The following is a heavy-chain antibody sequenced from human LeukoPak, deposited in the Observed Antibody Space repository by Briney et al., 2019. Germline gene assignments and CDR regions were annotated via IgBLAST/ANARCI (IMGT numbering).Heavy chain of an antibody. Sequence: SETLSLTCTVSGGSISSYYWSWIRQPPGKGLEWIGYIYDSGSTNYNPSLKSRVTISVDTSKNQISLRLSSVTAADTAVYYCARGSGYYTGIAAAGTVDYWGQGTLVTVSS. CDR2: IYDSGST. J-gene: IGHJ4*02. CDR1: GGSISSYY. V-gene: IGHV4-59*01. D-gene: IGHD3-3*01. CDR3: ARGSGYYTGIAAAGTVDY.